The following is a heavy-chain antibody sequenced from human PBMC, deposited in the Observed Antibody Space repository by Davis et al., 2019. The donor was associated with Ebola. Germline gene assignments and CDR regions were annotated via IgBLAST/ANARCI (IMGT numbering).Heavy chain of an antibody. Sequence: PGGSLRLSCAASGFTFSSYGMHWVRQAPGKGLEWVAVISYDGSNKYYADSVKGRFTISRDNSKNTLYLQMNSLRAEDTAVYYCANSRRITIFGDVTDWGQGTLVTVSS. J-gene: IGHJ4*02. V-gene: IGHV3-30*18. D-gene: IGHD3-3*01. CDR1: GFTFSSYG. CDR3: ANSRRITIFGDVTD. CDR2: ISYDGSNK.